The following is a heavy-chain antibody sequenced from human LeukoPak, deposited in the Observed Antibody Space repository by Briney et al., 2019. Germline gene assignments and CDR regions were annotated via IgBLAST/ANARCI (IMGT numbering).Heavy chain of an antibody. CDR2: IYTSGST. CDR3: ARSSYSSSSSRTYNWFDP. Sequence: SETLSLTCAVYGGSFSGYYWSWIRQPAGKGLEWIGRIYTSGSTNYNPSLKSRVTMSVDTSKNQFSLKLSSVTAADTAVYYCARSSYSSSSSRTYNWFDPWGQGTLVTVSS. CDR1: GGSFSGYY. J-gene: IGHJ5*02. D-gene: IGHD6-6*01. V-gene: IGHV4-59*10.